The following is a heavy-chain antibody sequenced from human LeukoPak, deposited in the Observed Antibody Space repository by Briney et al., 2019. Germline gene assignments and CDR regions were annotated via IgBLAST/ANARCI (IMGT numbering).Heavy chain of an antibody. V-gene: IGHV3-23*01. J-gene: IGHJ4*02. CDR3: AKDTGYSSSWYSDY. D-gene: IGHD6-13*01. CDR2: ISGSGGST. Sequence: SGGSLRLSCAASGFTFSSYAMSWVRQAPGKGLDWVSAISGSGGSTYYADSVKGRFTISRDNSKNTLYLQMNSLRAEDTAVYYCAKDTGYSSSWYSDYWGQGTLVTVSS. CDR1: GFTFSSYA.